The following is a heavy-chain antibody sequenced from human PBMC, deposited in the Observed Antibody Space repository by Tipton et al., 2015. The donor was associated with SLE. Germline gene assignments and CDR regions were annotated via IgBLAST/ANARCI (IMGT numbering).Heavy chain of an antibody. CDR1: GGSISTGDYY. Sequence: TLSLTCNVSGGSISTGDYYWSWIRQPPGKGLEWIGYIYYNGNTYYNPSLKSRVTILVDTSKIQFSLKLTSVTAADPAVYYCASHDIVLQSWGQGALVTVSS. D-gene: IGHD5-12*01. V-gene: IGHV4-30-4*08. J-gene: IGHJ4*02. CDR2: IYYNGNT. CDR3: ASHDIVLQS.